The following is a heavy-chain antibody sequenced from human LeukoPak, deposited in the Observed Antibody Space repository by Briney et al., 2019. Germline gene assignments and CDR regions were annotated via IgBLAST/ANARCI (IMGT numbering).Heavy chain of an antibody. J-gene: IGHJ4*02. CDR1: GDSVNSDSYY. Sequence: SETVSLTCTGSGDSVNSDSYYWSWMRQPPGKGLEWIGFMHHTGRTNYHPPVQSRIAISLDTSKNQFPLRLSSVTAADTAVYSCTRSPRSATYADYWGRGALVTDPS. CDR2: MHHTGRT. V-gene: IGHV4-61*01. CDR3: TRSPRSATYADY. D-gene: IGHD3-10*01.